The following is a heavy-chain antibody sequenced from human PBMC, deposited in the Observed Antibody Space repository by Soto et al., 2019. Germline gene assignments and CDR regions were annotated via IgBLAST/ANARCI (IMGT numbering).Heavy chain of an antibody. CDR3: AIPSGGWYNGFDY. J-gene: IGHJ4*01. V-gene: IGHV5-51*01. D-gene: IGHD6-19*01. CDR1: GYRFTSYW. CDR2: IYPGDSDT. Sequence: PGESLKISCKAFGYRFTSYWIGWVRQMPGKGPEWMGIIYPGDSDTRYSPSFQGQVTISADESITTAYLQWSGLKASDTAMYYCAIPSGGWYNGFDYWGQGTLVTVSS.